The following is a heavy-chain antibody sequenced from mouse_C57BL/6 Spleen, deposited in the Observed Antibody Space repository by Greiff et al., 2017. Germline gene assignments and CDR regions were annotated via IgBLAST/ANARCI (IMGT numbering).Heavy chain of an antibody. V-gene: IGHV1-61*01. Sequence: QVQLKQPGAELVRPGSSVKLSCKASGYTFTSYWMDWVKQRPGQGLEWIGNIYPSDSETHYNQKFKDKATLTVDKSSSTAYMQLSSLTSEDSAVYYCARGPYYDYDGDYFDYWGQGTTLTVSS. D-gene: IGHD2-4*01. CDR2: IYPSDSET. CDR3: ARGPYYDYDGDYFDY. J-gene: IGHJ2*01. CDR1: GYTFTSYW.